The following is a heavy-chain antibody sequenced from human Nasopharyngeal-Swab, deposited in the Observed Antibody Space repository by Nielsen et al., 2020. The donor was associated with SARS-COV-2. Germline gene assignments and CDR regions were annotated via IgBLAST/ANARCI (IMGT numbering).Heavy chain of an antibody. J-gene: IGHJ4*02. D-gene: IGHD4-17*01. Sequence: WVRQAPGQGLEWMGIINPKGGSTNYAQKFLGRITMTRDTPTTTVYTELSSLRSEDTAVYYCARDIGDYRSFAYWGQGTLVTVSS. V-gene: IGHV1-46*01. CDR2: INPKGGST. CDR3: ARDIGDYRSFAY.